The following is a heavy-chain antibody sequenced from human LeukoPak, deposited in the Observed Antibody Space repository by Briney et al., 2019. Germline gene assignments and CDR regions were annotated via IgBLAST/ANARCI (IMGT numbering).Heavy chain of an antibody. J-gene: IGHJ4*02. CDR3: ARGSCSTTNCPSFDY. V-gene: IGHV3-21*01. CDR1: GFTISAYS. Sequence: PGGSLRLSCAASGFTISAYSMNWVRQAPGKGLEWVSSISSSSTYIYYADLVKGRFTISRDNAKNSLYLQMGSLRAEDSAVYYCARGSCSTTNCPSFDYWGQGTLVTVSS. CDR2: ISSSSTYI. D-gene: IGHD2-2*01.